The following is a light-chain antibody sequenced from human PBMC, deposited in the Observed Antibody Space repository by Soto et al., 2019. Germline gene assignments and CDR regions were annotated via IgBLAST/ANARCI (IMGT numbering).Light chain of an antibody. Sequence: EKVMTQSPATLSVSPGERATLSCRASQSVSSNLAWYQQKPGQAPRLLIYAASTRATGIPARFSGSGSGTEFTLTITSLQSEDFAVYYCQQYNNWPLTFGGVTKVEVK. V-gene: IGKV3-15*01. J-gene: IGKJ4*01. CDR1: QSVSSN. CDR3: QQYNNWPLT. CDR2: AAS.